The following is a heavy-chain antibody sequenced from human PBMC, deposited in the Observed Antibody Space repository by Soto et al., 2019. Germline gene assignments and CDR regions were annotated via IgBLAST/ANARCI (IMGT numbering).Heavy chain of an antibody. J-gene: IGHJ6*02. CDR3: AKDPRYGFDWSLPEARYGMDV. CDR2: ISYDGSNK. D-gene: IGHD3-9*01. CDR1: GFTFSSYG. Sequence: SLRLSCAASGFTFSSYGMHWVRQAPGKGLEWVAVISYDGSNKYYADSVKGRFTISRDNSKNTLYLQMNSLRAEDTAVYYCAKDPRYGFDWSLPEARYGMDVWGQGTTVTVSS. V-gene: IGHV3-30*18.